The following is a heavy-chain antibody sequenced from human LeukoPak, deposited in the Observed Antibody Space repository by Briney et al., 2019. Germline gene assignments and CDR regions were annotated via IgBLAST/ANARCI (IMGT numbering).Heavy chain of an antibody. CDR3: AKDREGTTFDT. J-gene: IGHJ4*02. CDR1: GFTFSNYD. Sequence: PGGSLRLSWAASGFTFSNYDMHWVRQAPGKGLEWVAVISYDGSNKYYADSVKGRFTISRDNSKNTVYLQMNSLRAEDTAVYYCAKDREGTTFDTWGQGTLVTVSS. D-gene: IGHD1-7*01. V-gene: IGHV3-30*18. CDR2: ISYDGSNK.